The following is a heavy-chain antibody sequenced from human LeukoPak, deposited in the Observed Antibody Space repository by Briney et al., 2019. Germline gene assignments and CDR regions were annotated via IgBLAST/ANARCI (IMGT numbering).Heavy chain of an antibody. CDR2: IRSKANNYAT. V-gene: IGHV3-73*01. D-gene: IGHD6-13*01. J-gene: IGHJ4*02. CDR3: ARFEDGAAGSPFDH. CDR1: GFTFSGSA. Sequence: GGSLRLSCAATGFTFSGSAMHWVRQASGKGLEWVGRIRSKANNYATAYAASVKGRFTASRDDSKNTAYLQTNSLKTEDTAVYYCARFEDGAAGSPFDHWGSGTLVTVSS.